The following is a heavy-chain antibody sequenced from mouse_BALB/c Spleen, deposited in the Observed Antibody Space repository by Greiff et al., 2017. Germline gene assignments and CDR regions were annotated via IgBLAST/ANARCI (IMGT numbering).Heavy chain of an antibody. D-gene: IGHD2-4*01. J-gene: IGHJ4*01. CDR3: ARDIYYDYPYYAMDY. CDR1: GFSLTGYG. V-gene: IGHV2-6-7*01. Sequence: VKLVESGPGLVAPSQSLSITCTVSGFSLTGYGVNWVRQPPGKGLEWLGMIWGDGSTDYNSALKSRLSISKDNSKSQVFLKMNSLQTDDTARYYCARDIYYDYPYYAMDYRGQGTSVTVSS. CDR2: IWGDGST.